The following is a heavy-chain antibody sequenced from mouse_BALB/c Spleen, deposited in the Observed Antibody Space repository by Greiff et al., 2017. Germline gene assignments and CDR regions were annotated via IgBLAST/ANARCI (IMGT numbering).Heavy chain of an antibody. CDR3: ARRQGLKGYYAMDY. CDR1: GFTFSSYA. J-gene: IGHJ4*01. D-gene: IGHD1-3*01. V-gene: IGHV5-9-3*01. Sequence: EVKLVESGGGLVKPGGSLKLSCAASGFTFSSYAMSWVRQTPEKRLEWVATISSGGRYTYYPDSVKGRFTISRDNAKNTLYLQMSSLRSEDTAMYYCARRQGLKGYYAMDYWGQGTSVTVSS. CDR2: ISSGGRYT.